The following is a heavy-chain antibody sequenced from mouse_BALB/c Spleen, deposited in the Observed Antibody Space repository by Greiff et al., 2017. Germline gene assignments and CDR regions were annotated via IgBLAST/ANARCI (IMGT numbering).Heavy chain of an antibody. V-gene: IGHV2-4-1*01. CDR3: ARKGGYYSLYYAMDY. Sequence: VKLVESGPGLVQPSQSLSITCTVSGFSLTSYGVHWVRQSPGKGLEWLGVIWSGGSTDYNAAFISRLSISKDNSKSQVFFKMNSLQADDTAIYYCARKGGYYSLYYAMDYWGQGTSVTVSS. J-gene: IGHJ4*01. CDR2: IWSGGST. CDR1: GFSLTSYG. D-gene: IGHD2-3*01.